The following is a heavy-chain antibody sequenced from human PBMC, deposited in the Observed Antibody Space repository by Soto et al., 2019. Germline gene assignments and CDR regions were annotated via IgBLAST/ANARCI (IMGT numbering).Heavy chain of an antibody. CDR3: AKSLSAIPGDS. Sequence: GGSLRLSCAASGFTFSSYWMSWVRQGPGKGPEWVANIKQDGSEKYYVDSVKGRFTISRDNAKNSLYLQMTSLRAEDTAVYHCAKSLSAIPGDSWGQGTLVTLPS. CDR2: IKQDGSEK. V-gene: IGHV3-7*05. D-gene: IGHD2-2*01. CDR1: GFTFSSYW. J-gene: IGHJ4*02.